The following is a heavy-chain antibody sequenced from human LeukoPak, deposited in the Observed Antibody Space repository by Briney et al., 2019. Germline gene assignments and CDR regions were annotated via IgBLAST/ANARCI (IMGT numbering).Heavy chain of an antibody. J-gene: IGHJ5*02. Sequence: PSETLSLTCTVSGASIDSGRYYWGWIRQPPGKGLEWIASIHYSGTTYYNPSLKSRVTISIDTSNNQFSLKLSSVTAADTAVYYCARGTPYNPWGQGTLVTVSS. V-gene: IGHV4-39*07. CDR2: IHYSGTT. CDR3: ARGTPYNP. CDR1: GASIDSGRYY. D-gene: IGHD4-11*01.